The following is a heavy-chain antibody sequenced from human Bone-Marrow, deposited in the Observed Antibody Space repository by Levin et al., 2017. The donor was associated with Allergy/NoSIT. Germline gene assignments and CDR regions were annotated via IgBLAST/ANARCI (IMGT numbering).Heavy chain of an antibody. V-gene: IGHV3-23*01. CDR3: ATWLSHHFDY. CDR2: IDGRTRNT. J-gene: IGHJ4*02. D-gene: IGHD3-9*01. CDR1: GFTFSSYA. Sequence: AGGSLRLSCAASGFTFSSYAMNWVRQAPGRGLEWVSTIDGRTRNTHYADSVKGRFTISRDNSENTLYLQMNSLRAEDTALYYCATWLSHHFDYWGQGTLVTVSS.